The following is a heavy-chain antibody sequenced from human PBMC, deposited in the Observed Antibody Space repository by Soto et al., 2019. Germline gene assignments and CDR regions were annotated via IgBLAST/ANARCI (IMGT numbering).Heavy chain of an antibody. D-gene: IGHD2-15*01. Sequence: SETLSLTCTVSGGSISSYYWSWIRQPPGKGLEWIGYIYYSGSTNYNPSLKSRVTISVDTSKNQFSLKLSSVTAADPAVYYCARERPRGYCSGGSCYGSWFDPWGQGTLVTVS. V-gene: IGHV4-59*01. CDR2: IYYSGST. CDR1: GGSISSYY. J-gene: IGHJ5*02. CDR3: ARERPRGYCSGGSCYGSWFDP.